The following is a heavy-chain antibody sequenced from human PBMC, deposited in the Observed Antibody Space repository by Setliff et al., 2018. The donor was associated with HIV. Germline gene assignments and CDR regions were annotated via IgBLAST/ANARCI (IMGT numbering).Heavy chain of an antibody. J-gene: IGHJ3*01. CDR2: ISYSGNTI. Sequence: GGSLRLSCAASGMTFSNYWMQWVRQTPGKGLECISYISYSGNTIYYADSVKGRFTISRDNAKNSLFLQMDSLRAEDTAVYYCAQGLLWGQGTVVTVSS. V-gene: IGHV3-48*03. CDR1: GMTFSNYW. CDR3: AQGLL.